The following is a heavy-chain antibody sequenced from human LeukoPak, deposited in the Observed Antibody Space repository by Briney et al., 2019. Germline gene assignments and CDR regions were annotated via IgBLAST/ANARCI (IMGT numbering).Heavy chain of an antibody. V-gene: IGHV4-34*01. Sequence: SETLSLTCAVYGGSFSGYYWSWIRQPPGKGLEWIGEINHSGSTYYNPSLKSRVTISVDTSKNQFSLKLSSVTAADTAVYYCATRDYCSSTSCYWDYYYGMDVWGQGTTVTVSS. CDR3: ATRDYCSSTSCYWDYYYGMDV. CDR2: INHSGST. J-gene: IGHJ6*02. CDR1: GGSFSGYY. D-gene: IGHD2-2*01.